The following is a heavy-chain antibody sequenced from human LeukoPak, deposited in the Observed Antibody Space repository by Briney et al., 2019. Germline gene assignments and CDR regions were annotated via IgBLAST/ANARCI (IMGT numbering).Heavy chain of an antibody. CDR2: IKQDGSEK. V-gene: IGHV3-7*01. J-gene: IGHJ4*02. Sequence: QPGGSLRLSCAASGFTFSSYWMSWVRQAPGKGLEWVANIKQDGSEKYYVDSVKGRFTISRDNAKNSLYLQMNSLRAEDTAVYYCARDLVGATTDYFDYWGQGTLVTVSS. CDR3: ARDLVGATTDYFDY. CDR1: GFTFSSYW. D-gene: IGHD1-26*01.